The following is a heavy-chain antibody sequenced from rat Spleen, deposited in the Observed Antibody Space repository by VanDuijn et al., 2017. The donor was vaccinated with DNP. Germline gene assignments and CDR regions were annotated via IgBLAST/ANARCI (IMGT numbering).Heavy chain of an antibody. J-gene: IGHJ3*01. Sequence: EVQLVESGGGLVQPGRSLKLSCAASGFTFSKDYMAWVRQAPTKGLELVAYISTGGGTTYYRDSVKGRFTISRDNAKSSLYLQMDSLRSEDTATYYCTRPVYYDGTYYYGWFAYWGQGTLVTVSS. CDR2: ISTGGGTT. D-gene: IGHD1-12*02. V-gene: IGHV5-27*01. CDR1: GFTFSKDY. CDR3: TRPVYYDGTYYYGWFAY.